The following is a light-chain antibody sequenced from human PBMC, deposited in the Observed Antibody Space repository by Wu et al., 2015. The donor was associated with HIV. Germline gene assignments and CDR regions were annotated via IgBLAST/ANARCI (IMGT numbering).Light chain of an antibody. CDR1: QSLSRY. Sequence: EIVLTQSPATLSLSPGERVTLSCRASQSLSRYLAWYQQKPGQAPRLLIYDASNRATGIPARFSGSGSGTDFTLTISSLESEDFAVYYCQQRSNWPLTFGGGTKVEIK. J-gene: IGKJ4*01. V-gene: IGKV3-11*01. CDR2: DAS. CDR3: QQRSNWPLT.